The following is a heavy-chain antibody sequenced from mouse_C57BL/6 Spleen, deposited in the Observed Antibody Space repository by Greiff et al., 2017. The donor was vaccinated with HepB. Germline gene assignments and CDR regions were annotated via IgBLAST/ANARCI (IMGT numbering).Heavy chain of an antibody. D-gene: IGHD1-1*01. CDR3: ARNYVSGGFFAY. CDR1: GYAFSSSW. J-gene: IGHJ3*01. V-gene: IGHV1-82*01. Sequence: VQLQQSGPELVKPGASVKISCKASGYAFSSSWMNWVKQRPGKGLEWIGRIYPGDGDTNYNGKFKGKATLTADKSSSTAYMQLSSLTSEDSAVYFCARNYVSGGFFAYWGQGTLVTVSA. CDR2: IYPGDGDT.